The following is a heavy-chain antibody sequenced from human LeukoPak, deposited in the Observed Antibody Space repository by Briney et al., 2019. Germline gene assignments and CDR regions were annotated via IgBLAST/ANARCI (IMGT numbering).Heavy chain of an antibody. J-gene: IGHJ4*02. CDR2: ISSSGSYI. CDR1: GFSFSRYA. V-gene: IGHV3-21*04. Sequence: GGSLRLSCAASGFSFSRYAMNWVRQAPGRGLEWVSLISSSGSYIYYADSVKGRFTISRDNSKNTLYLQMNSLRAEDTAVYYCAGRMDYWGQGTLVTVSS. D-gene: IGHD2-15*01. CDR3: AGRMDY.